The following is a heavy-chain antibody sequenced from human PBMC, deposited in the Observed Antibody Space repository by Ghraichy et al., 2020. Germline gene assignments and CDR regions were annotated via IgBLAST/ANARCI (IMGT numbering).Heavy chain of an antibody. Sequence: SETLSLTCTVSGDSISNYYWSWIRQPPGKGLEWIGNIYNRGTTNYNPSLESRVTILIDTSKNQFSLKLSSVTAADTAVYYCARETTGRARWYFDLWGRGTLVTVSS. CDR3: ARETTGRARWYFDL. CDR2: IYNRGTT. D-gene: IGHD1-1*01. J-gene: IGHJ2*01. CDR1: GDSISNYY. V-gene: IGHV4-59*01.